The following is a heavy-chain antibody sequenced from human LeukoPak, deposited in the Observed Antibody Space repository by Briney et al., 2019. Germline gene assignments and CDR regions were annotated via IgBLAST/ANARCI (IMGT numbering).Heavy chain of an antibody. V-gene: IGHV4-34*01. CDR1: GGSFSGYY. CDR2: INHSGST. CDR3: ARGYGSGSYYPY. Sequence: SETLSLTCAVYGGSFSGYYWSWVRQPPGKGLEWIGEINHSGSTNYNPSLKSRVTISVDTSKNQFSLKLSSVTAADTAVYYCARGYGSGSYYPYWGQGTLVTVSS. D-gene: IGHD3-10*01. J-gene: IGHJ4*02.